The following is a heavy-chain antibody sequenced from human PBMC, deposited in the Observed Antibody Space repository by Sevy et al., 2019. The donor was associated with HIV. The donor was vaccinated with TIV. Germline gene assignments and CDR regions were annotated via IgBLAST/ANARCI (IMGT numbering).Heavy chain of an antibody. D-gene: IGHD1-26*01. CDR1: GFTFSSYG. Sequence: GESLKISCAASGFTFSSYGMHWVRQAPDKGLEWVAVISYDGSNKYYADSVKGRFTISRDNSKNTLYLQMNSLRAEDTAVYYCAKDPSQWELRGYFDYWGQGTLVTVSS. CDR3: AKDPSQWELRGYFDY. CDR2: ISYDGSNK. J-gene: IGHJ4*02. V-gene: IGHV3-30*18.